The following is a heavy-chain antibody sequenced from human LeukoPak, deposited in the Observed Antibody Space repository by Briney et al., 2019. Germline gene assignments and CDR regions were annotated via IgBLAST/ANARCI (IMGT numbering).Heavy chain of an antibody. Sequence: SETLSLTCTVSGGSISSYYWSWIRQHPGKGLEWIGYIYYSGSTYYNPSLKSRVTISVDTSKNQFSLKLSSVTAADTAVYYCARLLDTAMVSFDYWGQGTLVTVSS. CDR2: IYYSGST. CDR1: GGSISSYY. D-gene: IGHD5-18*01. V-gene: IGHV4-59*06. J-gene: IGHJ4*02. CDR3: ARLLDTAMVSFDY.